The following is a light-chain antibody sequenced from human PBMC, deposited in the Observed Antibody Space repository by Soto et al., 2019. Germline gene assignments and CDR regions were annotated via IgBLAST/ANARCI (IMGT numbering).Light chain of an antibody. V-gene: IGKV1-5*03. CDR3: QEYNSDSVT. CDR2: EAS. CDR1: QSISRW. J-gene: IGKJ5*01. Sequence: IQMTQSPSSLAASVGDRVTITCRASQSISRWLDWYQQKPGKAPKLLSYEASSLESGVPSRFSGSGSATEFTLTISSLKHDDSATYYCQEYNSDSVTFGQGTRLEI.